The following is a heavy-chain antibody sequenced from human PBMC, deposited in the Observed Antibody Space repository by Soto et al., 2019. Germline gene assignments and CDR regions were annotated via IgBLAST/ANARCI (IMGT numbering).Heavy chain of an antibody. J-gene: IGHJ5*02. Sequence: PGESLKISCKGSGYSFTSYWIGWVRQMPGKGLEWMGRIDPSDSYTNYSPSFQGHVTISADKSISTAYLQWSSLKASDTAMYYCARGYCSSTSCYPNWFDPWGQGTLVTVSS. D-gene: IGHD2-2*01. V-gene: IGHV5-10-1*01. CDR2: IDPSDSYT. CDR1: GYSFTSYW. CDR3: ARGYCSSTSCYPNWFDP.